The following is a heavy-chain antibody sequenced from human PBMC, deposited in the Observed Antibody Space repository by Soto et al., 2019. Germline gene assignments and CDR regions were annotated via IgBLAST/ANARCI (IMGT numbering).Heavy chain of an antibody. CDR3: ARQTTPWILLWAFDY. Sequence: HGESLKISCKGSGYSFTSYLIGWVRQMPGKGLEWMGIIYPGDSDTRYSPSFQGQVTISADKSISTAYLQWSSLKASDTAMYYCARQTTPWILLWAFDYWGQETLVTVSS. CDR2: IYPGDSDT. J-gene: IGHJ4*02. CDR1: GYSFTSYL. D-gene: IGHD5-18*01. V-gene: IGHV5-51*01.